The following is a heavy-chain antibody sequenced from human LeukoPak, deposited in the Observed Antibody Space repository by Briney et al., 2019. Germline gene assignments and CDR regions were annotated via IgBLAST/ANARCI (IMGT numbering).Heavy chain of an antibody. Sequence: XXXWIRQPPGXXXEWXGEINHSGSTNYNPSLKSRVTISVGTSKNQFSLKLSSVTAADTAVYYCARIPLRSVWLLSRGMDVWGQGTTVTVSS. J-gene: IGHJ6*02. CDR3: ARIPLRSVWLLSRGMDV. CDR1: X. D-gene: IGHD3-3*01. CDR2: INHSGST. V-gene: IGHV4-34*01.